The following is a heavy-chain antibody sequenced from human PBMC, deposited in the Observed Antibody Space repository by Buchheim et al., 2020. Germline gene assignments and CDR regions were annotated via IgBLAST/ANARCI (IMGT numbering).Heavy chain of an antibody. CDR3: ARQEGPEYFQH. CDR1: GGSISSYY. V-gene: IGHV4-59*08. CDR2: IYYSGST. J-gene: IGHJ1*01. Sequence: QVQLQESGPGLVKPSETLSLTCTVSGGSISSYYWSWIRQPPGKGLEWIGYIYYSGSTNYNTSLKSRVTISVDTSKNQFSLKLGSVTAAYTAVYYWARQEGPEYFQHWGQGTL.